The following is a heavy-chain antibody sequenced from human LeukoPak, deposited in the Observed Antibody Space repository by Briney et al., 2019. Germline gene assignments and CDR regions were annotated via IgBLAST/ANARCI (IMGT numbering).Heavy chain of an antibody. CDR3: ARAPDYYDSSGYYYVSGFDP. D-gene: IGHD3-22*01. CDR2: INPNSGGT. V-gene: IGHV1-2*02. CDR1: GYTFTGYY. J-gene: IGHJ5*02. Sequence: ASVKVSCKASGYTFTGYYMHWVRQAPGQGLEWMGWINPNSGGTNYAQKFQGRVTMTRDTSISTAYMELSRLRSDDTAVYYCARAPDYYDSSGYYYVSGFDPWGQGTLVTVSS.